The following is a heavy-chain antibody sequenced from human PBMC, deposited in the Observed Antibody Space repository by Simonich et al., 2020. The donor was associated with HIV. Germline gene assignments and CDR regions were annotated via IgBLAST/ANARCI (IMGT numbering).Heavy chain of an antibody. V-gene: IGHV4-34*01. CDR3: ARRHPTTVTTPYFYY. CDR1: GGSFSGYY. CDR2: INHRGST. J-gene: IGHJ4*02. D-gene: IGHD4-17*01. Sequence: QVQLQQWGAGLLKPSETLSLTCAVYGGSFSGYYWSWSRQPPGKGLEWIGEINHRGSTNSNPSLKSRGTISVDTSKNQFSLKLSSVTAADTAVYYCARRHPTTVTTPYFYYWGQGTLVTVSS.